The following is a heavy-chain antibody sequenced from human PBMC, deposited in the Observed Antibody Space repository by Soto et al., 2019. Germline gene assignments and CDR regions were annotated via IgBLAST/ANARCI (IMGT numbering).Heavy chain of an antibody. J-gene: IGHJ6*02. CDR3: ASHGGGSPAGRYYYGMDV. CDR1: GGTFSSYA. D-gene: IGHD1-26*01. CDR2: IIPIFGTA. V-gene: IGHV1-69*12. Sequence: QVQLVQSGAEVKKPGSSVKVSCKASGGTFSSYAISWVRQAPGQGLEWMGGIIPIFGTADYAQKFQGRVTXXAXXSTSTAYMEMSTLRSEDTAVYYCASHGGGSPAGRYYYGMDVWGQGTTVTVSS.